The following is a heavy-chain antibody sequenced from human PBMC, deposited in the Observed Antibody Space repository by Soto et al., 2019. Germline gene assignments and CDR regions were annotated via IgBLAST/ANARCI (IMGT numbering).Heavy chain of an antibody. D-gene: IGHD6-6*01. CDR3: AKDRQLAHYYYYGMHV. V-gene: IGHV3-30*18. CDR2: ISYDGSNK. Sequence: QVQLVESGGGVVQPGRSLRLSCAASGFTFSSYGMHWVRQAPGKGLEWVAVISYDGSNKYYADSVKGRFTISRDNSKNTLYLQMNSLRAEVTAMYYCAKDRQLAHYYYYGMHVWGQGTTVTVSS. J-gene: IGHJ6*02. CDR1: GFTFSSYG.